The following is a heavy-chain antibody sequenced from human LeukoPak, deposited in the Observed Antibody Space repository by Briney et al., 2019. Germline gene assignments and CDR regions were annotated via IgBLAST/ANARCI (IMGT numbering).Heavy chain of an antibody. D-gene: IGHD2-15*01. CDR1: GYTFTSYD. Sequence: ASVKVSCKASGYTFTSYDINWVRQATGRGLEWMGWMNPNSGNTGYAQKFQGRVTMTRNTSISTAYMELSRLRSDDTAVYYCAREMDGYFSDYWGQGTLVTVSS. CDR3: AREMDGYFSDY. V-gene: IGHV1-8*01. CDR2: MNPNSGNT. J-gene: IGHJ4*02.